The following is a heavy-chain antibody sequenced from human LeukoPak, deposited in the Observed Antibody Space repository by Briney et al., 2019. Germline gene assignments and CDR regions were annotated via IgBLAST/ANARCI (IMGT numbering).Heavy chain of an antibody. J-gene: IGHJ4*02. V-gene: IGHV1-18*01. D-gene: IGHD6-13*01. CDR3: ARDPYSSSWYQPNADY. Sequence: ASVKVSCKASGYTFTSYGISWVRQAPGQGLEWMGWISAYNGNTNYAQKLQGRVTMTTDTSTSTAYMELRSLRSDDTAVYYCARDPYSSSWYQPNADYWGQGTLVTVSS. CDR2: ISAYNGNT. CDR1: GYTFTSYG.